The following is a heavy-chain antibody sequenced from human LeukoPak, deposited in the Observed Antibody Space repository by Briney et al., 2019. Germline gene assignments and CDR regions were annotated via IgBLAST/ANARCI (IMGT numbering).Heavy chain of an antibody. CDR2: IYPGDSDT. V-gene: IGHV5-51*01. J-gene: IGHJ6*03. D-gene: IGHD6-19*01. CDR3: ARQTVAGVHHYYMDV. CDR1: GYSFTRYW. Sequence: GESLKISCKGSGYSFTRYWIGWVRQMPGKGLEWMGIIYPGDSDTRYSPSFQGQVTISADKSISTAYLQWSSLKASDPAMYYCARQTVAGVHHYYMDVWGKGTTVTVSS.